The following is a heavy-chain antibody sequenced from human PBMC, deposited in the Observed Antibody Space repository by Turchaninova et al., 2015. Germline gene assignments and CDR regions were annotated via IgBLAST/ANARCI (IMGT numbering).Heavy chain of an antibody. Sequence: QVQLVQSGSELKKPGASVGVSCKAYGYPFTTYGMNWVRPAPGQGLEWMGWINTDTGDPTYAQGFTGRFVFSLDISVSTAYLQISNLKAEDTAVYYCARSSRHCSGGSCYYFDYWGQGTLVTVSS. CDR1: GYPFTTYG. V-gene: IGHV7-4-1*02. CDR2: INTDTGDP. CDR3: ARSSRHCSGGSCYYFDY. D-gene: IGHD2-15*01. J-gene: IGHJ4*02.